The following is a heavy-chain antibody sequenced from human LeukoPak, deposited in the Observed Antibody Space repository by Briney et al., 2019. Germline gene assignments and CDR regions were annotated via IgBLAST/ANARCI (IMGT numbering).Heavy chain of an antibody. Sequence: PGGSLRLSCAASGFIFNSHSMNWVRQAPGKGLEWVSSISSTSSYIYYADSVKSRFTISRDNAKNSLYLQMNSLRAEDTAVYYCARSDYGFMDFWGKGTTVTISS. CDR1: GFIFNSHS. CDR3: ARSDYGFMDF. D-gene: IGHD4-17*01. J-gene: IGHJ6*03. V-gene: IGHV3-21*01. CDR2: ISSTSSYI.